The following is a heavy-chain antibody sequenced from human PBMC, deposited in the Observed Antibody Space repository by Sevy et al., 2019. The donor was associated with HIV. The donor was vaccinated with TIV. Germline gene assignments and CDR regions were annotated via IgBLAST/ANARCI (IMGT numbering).Heavy chain of an antibody. J-gene: IGHJ4*02. Sequence: SETLSLTCTVSGGSISSSSYYWGWIRQPPGKGLAWIGSIYYSGSTYYNPSLQSRVTISVDTSKNQFSLKLSSVTAADTAVYYCARHGVESCTNGVCPRYFDYWGQGTLVTVSS. D-gene: IGHD2-8*01. V-gene: IGHV4-39*01. CDR2: IYYSGST. CDR1: GGSISSSSYY. CDR3: ARHGVESCTNGVCPRYFDY.